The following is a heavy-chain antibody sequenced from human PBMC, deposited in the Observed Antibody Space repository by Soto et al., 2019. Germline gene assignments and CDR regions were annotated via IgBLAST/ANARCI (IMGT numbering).Heavy chain of an antibody. Sequence: IACARQMAGKGLEWMGIIDPSDFNTLYNPSLQGQVTVSVDNSITTAYLQWSSLKASDSGIYYRTRRHHVGVATEDGFGSWGPGSLVTLTS. D-gene: IGHD5-12*01. CDR3: TRRHHVGVATEDGFGS. J-gene: IGHJ4*02. CDR2: IDPSDFNT. V-gene: IGHV5-51*01.